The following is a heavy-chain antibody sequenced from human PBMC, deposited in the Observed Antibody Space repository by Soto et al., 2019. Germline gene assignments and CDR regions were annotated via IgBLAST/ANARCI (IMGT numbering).Heavy chain of an antibody. CDR2: IIPIFGTA. V-gene: IGHV1-69*01. Sequence: QVQLVQSGAEVKKPGSSEKVSCKASGGTFSSYAISWVRQAPGQGLEWMGGIIPIFGTANYAQKFQGRVTITADESTSTAYMELSSLRSEDTAVYYCARVVSSNGGWYDILTGYYPPADYYGRDVWGQGTTVTVSS. J-gene: IGHJ6*02. CDR3: ARVVSSNGGWYDILTGYYPPADYYGRDV. CDR1: GGTFSSYA. D-gene: IGHD3-9*01.